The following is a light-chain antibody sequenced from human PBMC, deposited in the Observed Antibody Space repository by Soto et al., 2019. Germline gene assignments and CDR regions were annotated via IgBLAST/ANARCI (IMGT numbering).Light chain of an antibody. V-gene: IGLV2-14*03. Sequence: QSALTQPASVSGSPGQSIAISCTGTSSDAGGYNYVSWYRQHPGKAPKLMIYDVSNRPSGVSDRFSGSKSGNTASLTISGLQAEDEADYYCTSITSIHTYVFGTGTKLTVL. CDR2: DVS. J-gene: IGLJ1*01. CDR1: SSDAGGYNY. CDR3: TSITSIHTYV.